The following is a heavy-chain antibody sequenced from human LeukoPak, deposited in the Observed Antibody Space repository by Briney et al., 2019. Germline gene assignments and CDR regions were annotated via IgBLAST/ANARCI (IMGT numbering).Heavy chain of an antibody. Sequence: GGSLRLSCAVSGFSFSDHFMDWVRQAPGKGLEWVGRSTKRANSYDTHYAASVKDRFTISRDDSDNSLYLQMNSLKTEDTAVYYCSRARMGDGYDYVWGQGSLVTVSS. J-gene: IGHJ4*02. CDR2: STKRANSYDT. D-gene: IGHD5-18*01. V-gene: IGHV3-72*01. CDR3: SRARMGDGYDYV. CDR1: GFSFSDHF.